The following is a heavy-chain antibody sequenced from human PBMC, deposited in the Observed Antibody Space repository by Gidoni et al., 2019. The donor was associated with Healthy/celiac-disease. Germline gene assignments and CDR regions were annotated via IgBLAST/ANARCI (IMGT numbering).Heavy chain of an antibody. Sequence: QVQLVQSGAAVKKPGSSVKVSCKASGGTFSSYAISWVRQAPGQGLEWMGGIIPIFGTANYAQKFQGRVTITADKSTSTAYMELSSLRSEDTAVYYCASPHSGSYLSLNFDYWGQGTLVTVSS. V-gene: IGHV1-69*06. CDR2: IIPIFGTA. CDR1: GGTFSSYA. CDR3: ASPHSGSYLSLNFDY. D-gene: IGHD1-26*01. J-gene: IGHJ4*02.